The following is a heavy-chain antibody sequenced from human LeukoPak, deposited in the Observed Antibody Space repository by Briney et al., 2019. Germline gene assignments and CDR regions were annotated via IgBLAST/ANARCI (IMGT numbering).Heavy chain of an antibody. Sequence: GGSLRLSCAASGFTFSTYSMNWVRKAPGKGLEWVSCISSTSGNIYHADSVKGRFTISRDNAKNSLYLQMNSLRAEDTAVYYCARGVSDYYYYGMDVWGQGTTVTVSS. CDR1: GFTFSTYS. CDR3: ARGVSDYYYYGMDV. V-gene: IGHV3-21*01. CDR2: ISSTSGNI. D-gene: IGHD6-19*01. J-gene: IGHJ6*02.